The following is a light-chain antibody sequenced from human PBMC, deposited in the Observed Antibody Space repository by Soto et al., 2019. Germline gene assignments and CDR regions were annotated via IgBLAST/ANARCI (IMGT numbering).Light chain of an antibody. CDR2: GAA. V-gene: IGKV3-15*01. Sequence: EIVMTQSPATLSVSPGERATLSCRASQSVSSNLAWYQQKPGQAPRLLIYGAATRTTGIPARCSGSGSGTEFTLIISSLQSEDFAVYYCQQYNNWPPLAFGQGTKVEIK. CDR3: QQYNNWPPLA. CDR1: QSVSSN. J-gene: IGKJ1*01.